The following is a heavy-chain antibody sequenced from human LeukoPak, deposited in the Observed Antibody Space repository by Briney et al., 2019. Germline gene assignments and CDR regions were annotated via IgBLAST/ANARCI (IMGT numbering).Heavy chain of an antibody. CDR2: IYYSGST. V-gene: IGHV4-39*01. CDR1: GGSISSSSYY. D-gene: IGHD6-6*01. J-gene: IGHJ1*01. Sequence: SETLSLTCTVSGGSISSSSYYWGWIRQPPGKGLEWIGSIYYSGSTYYNPSLKSRVTISVDTSKNQFSLKLSSVTAADTAVYYCARIDSSIAAHWGQGILVTVSS. CDR3: ARIDSSIAAH.